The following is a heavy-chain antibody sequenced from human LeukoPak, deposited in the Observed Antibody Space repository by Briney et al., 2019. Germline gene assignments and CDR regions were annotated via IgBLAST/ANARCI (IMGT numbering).Heavy chain of an antibody. J-gene: IGHJ5*02. V-gene: IGHV3-7*01. CDR1: GFAVGTYW. CDR2: RDREGSET. CDR3: ARSLSDSSTGCFISCGFDP. Sequence: GRSLGPLWAGGGFAVGTYWMSWGRHAPGRWMGWVSSRDREGSETYYVDSVKGRFTISRDNAKKSLYLQMNSPRDEDTGVSYCARSLSDSSTGCFISCGFDPWGQGTLVTVSS. D-gene: IGHD2-2*01.